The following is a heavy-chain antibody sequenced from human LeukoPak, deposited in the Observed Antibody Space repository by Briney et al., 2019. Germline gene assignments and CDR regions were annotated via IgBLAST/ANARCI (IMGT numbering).Heavy chain of an antibody. Sequence: SETLSLTCAVYGGSFSGGYWSWIHQPPGKGLEWIGSIYYSGSTYYNPSLKSRVTISVDTSKNQFSLKLSSVTAADTAVYYCARDITYNDYVWGSYRTYFDYWGQGTLVTVSS. J-gene: IGHJ4*02. D-gene: IGHD3-16*02. CDR2: IYYSGST. CDR1: GGSFSGGY. CDR3: ARDITYNDYVWGSYRTYFDY. V-gene: IGHV4-34*01.